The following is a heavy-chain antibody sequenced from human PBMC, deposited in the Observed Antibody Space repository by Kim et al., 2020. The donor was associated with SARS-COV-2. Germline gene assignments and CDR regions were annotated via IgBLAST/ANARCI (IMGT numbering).Heavy chain of an antibody. CDR2: ISSRGDNK. Sequence: GGSLRHSCAASGFAFSNFAMHWVRQAPGSGLDWVAAISSRGDNKFYADSGKGRFTISRDNSQNTVFLQMDSLRPEDTAMYFCVKNWDYWGQGTLVTVSS. CDR3: VKNWDY. J-gene: IGHJ4*02. CDR1: GFAFSNFA. V-gene: IGHV3-30*18.